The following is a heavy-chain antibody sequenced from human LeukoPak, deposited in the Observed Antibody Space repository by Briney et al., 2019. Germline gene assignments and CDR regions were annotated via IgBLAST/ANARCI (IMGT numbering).Heavy chain of an antibody. CDR2: IKTKAEGGTT. D-gene: IGHD3-22*01. CDR1: GFPFSNAW. Sequence: GGSLRLSCAASGFPFSNAWMTWVRQAPGKGLEWVGHIKTKAEGGTTDYAAPVKGRFTVSRDDSKDTLYLQMNSLKTEDTAVYYCTTAQFFNSSGSLAYWGQGTLVTVSS. J-gene: IGHJ4*02. V-gene: IGHV3-15*01. CDR3: TTAQFFNSSGSLAY.